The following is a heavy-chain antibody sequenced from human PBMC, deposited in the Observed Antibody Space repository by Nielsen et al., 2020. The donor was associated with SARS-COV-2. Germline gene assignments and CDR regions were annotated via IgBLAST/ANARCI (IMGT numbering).Heavy chain of an antibody. D-gene: IGHD4-17*01. V-gene: IGHV1-18*01. CDR2: ISAYNGNT. CDR1: GYTFTSYG. J-gene: IGHJ6*02. Sequence: ASVKVSCKASGYTFTSYGISWVRQAPGQGLEWMGWISAYNGNTNYAQKLQGRVTMTTDTSTSTAYMELRSLRSDDTAVYYCARTSQIPTVTTYYCYYGMDVWGQGTTVTVSS. CDR3: ARTSQIPTVTTYYCYYGMDV.